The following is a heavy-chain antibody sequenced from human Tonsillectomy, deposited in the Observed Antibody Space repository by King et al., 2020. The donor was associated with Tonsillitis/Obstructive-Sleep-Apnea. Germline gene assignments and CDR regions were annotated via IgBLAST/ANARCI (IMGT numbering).Heavy chain of an antibody. CDR2: ISSSSSYT. V-gene: IGHV3-11*05. CDR3: ASEYCSSTSCYTSV. D-gene: IGHD2-2*02. CDR1: GFTFSDYY. Sequence: VQLVESGGGLVKPGGSLRLSCAASGFTFSDYYMSWIRQAPGKGLEWDSYISSSSSYTNYADSVKGRFTISRDNAKNSLYLQMNSLRAEDTAVYYCASEYCSSTSCYTSVWGKGTTVTVSS. J-gene: IGHJ6*04.